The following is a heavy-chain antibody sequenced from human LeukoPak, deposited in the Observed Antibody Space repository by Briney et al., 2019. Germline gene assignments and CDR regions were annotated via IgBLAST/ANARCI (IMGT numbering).Heavy chain of an antibody. CDR1: GSTFSSYA. CDR3: AKEYYYYGMDV. CDR2: ISASGGDT. Sequence: GGSLRLSCAASGSTFSSYAMSWVRQAPGKGLEWVPAISASGGDTYYADSVKGRFTISRDNSKNTLYLQMNSLRAEDTAVYYCAKEYYYYGMDVWGQGTTVTVSS. V-gene: IGHV3-23*01. J-gene: IGHJ6*02.